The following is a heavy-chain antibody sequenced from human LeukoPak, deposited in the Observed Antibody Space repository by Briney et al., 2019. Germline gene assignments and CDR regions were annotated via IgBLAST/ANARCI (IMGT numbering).Heavy chain of an antibody. J-gene: IGHJ4*02. CDR2: INPNSGGT. Sequence: GASVKVSCKASGYTFTGYYMHWVRQAPGQGLEWMGWINPNSGGTNYAQKFQGRVTMTRDTSISTAYMELSRLRSDDTAVYYCTRVLGNYYDSSGYYCFDYWGRGTLVTVSS. D-gene: IGHD3-22*01. CDR3: TRVLGNYYDSSGYYCFDY. V-gene: IGHV1-2*02. CDR1: GYTFTGYY.